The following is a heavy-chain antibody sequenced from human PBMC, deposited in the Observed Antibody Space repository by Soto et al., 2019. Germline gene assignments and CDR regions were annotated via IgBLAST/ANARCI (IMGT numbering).Heavy chain of an antibody. D-gene: IGHD4-17*01. CDR2: IYYSGST. CDR1: GGSVSSGIYY. CDR3: ARGSTVGDAFDI. Sequence: PSETLSLTCTVSGGSVSSGIYYWSWIRQPPGKGLEWIGYIYYSGSTNYNPSLKSRVTISVDTSKNQFSLKLSSVTAADTAVYYCARGSTVGDAFDIWGQGTMVTVSS. V-gene: IGHV4-61*01. J-gene: IGHJ3*02.